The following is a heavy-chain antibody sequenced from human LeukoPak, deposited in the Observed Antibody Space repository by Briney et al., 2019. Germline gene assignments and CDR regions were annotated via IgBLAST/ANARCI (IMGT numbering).Heavy chain of an antibody. J-gene: IGHJ6*03. Sequence: GGSLRLSCGASGLTLSRYAVNWVRQAPGRGLEWVSYISPTGDSTLNAEPVKGRFSVSRDNSKNMVYLQTDGLRAEDTATYFCVRKFYFYMDVWGKGTTVTVSS. V-gene: IGHV3-23*01. CDR2: ISPTGDST. CDR3: VRKFYFYMDV. CDR1: GLTLSRYA.